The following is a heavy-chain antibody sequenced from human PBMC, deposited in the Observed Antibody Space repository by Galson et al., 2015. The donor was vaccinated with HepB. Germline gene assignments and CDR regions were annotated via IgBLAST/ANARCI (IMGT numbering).Heavy chain of an antibody. Sequence: SVKVSCKASGYTFTCYYMHWVRQAPGQGLEWMGIINPSGGSTSYAQKFQGRVTMTRDTSTSTVYMELSSLRSEDTAVYYCARPWNDGGYFDYWGQGTLVTVSS. J-gene: IGHJ4*02. CDR3: ARPWNDGGYFDY. CDR2: INPSGGST. CDR1: GYTFTCYY. D-gene: IGHD1-1*01. V-gene: IGHV1-46*03.